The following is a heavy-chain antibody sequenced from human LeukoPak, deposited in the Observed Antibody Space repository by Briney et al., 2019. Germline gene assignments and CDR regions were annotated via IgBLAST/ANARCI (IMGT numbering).Heavy chain of an antibody. Sequence: PGGSLTLSCAVSGFSINNYWMTWYRQAPGKGLECVAHIKGDASEKYYLDSVKGRFTISRDNAKNSLYLQMNSLRAEDTAVYYCARQAGVTWGQGTLVTVSS. CDR1: GFSINNYW. CDR3: ARQAGVT. J-gene: IGHJ5*02. V-gene: IGHV3-7*01. D-gene: IGHD6-19*01. CDR2: IKGDASEK.